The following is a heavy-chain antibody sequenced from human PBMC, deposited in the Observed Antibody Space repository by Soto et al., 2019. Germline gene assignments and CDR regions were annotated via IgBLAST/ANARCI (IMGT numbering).Heavy chain of an antibody. CDR3: AREEGLYYYDDNGYYFDS. D-gene: IGHD3-22*01. Sequence: SETLSLTCIVSGASITSGDYYWSWIRQPPGKGLEWIGFIYHNGNTYYNPSLKSRLTMSVDTSKNQFSLNLHSVTAADTAVYYCAREEGLYYYDDNGYYFDSWGQGALVTVSS. V-gene: IGHV4-30-4*01. CDR1: GASITSGDYY. J-gene: IGHJ4*02. CDR2: IYHNGNT.